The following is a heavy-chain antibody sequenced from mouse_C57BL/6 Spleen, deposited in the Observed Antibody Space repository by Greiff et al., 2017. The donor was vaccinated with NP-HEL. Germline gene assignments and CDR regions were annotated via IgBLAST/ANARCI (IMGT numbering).Heavy chain of an antibody. D-gene: IGHD1-1*01. V-gene: IGHV1-64*01. CDR3: ARDYGSSYGAY. Sequence: VQLQQPGAELVKPGASVKLSCKASGYTFTSYWMHWVKQRPGQGLEWIGMIHPNSGSTNYNEKFKSKATLTVDKSSSTAYMQLSSLTSEDSAVYYCARDYGSSYGAYWGQGTLVTVSA. J-gene: IGHJ3*01. CDR2: IHPNSGST. CDR1: GYTFTSYW.